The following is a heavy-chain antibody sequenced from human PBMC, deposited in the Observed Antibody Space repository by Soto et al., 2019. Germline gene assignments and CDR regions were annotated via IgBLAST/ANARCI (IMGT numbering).Heavy chain of an antibody. J-gene: IGHJ4*02. Sequence: QVQLQESGPGLVKPSETLSLTCTVSGGSISSYYWSWIRQPPGKGLEWIGYIYYSGSTNYNPSLTSTVTISVDTSKSQFSLKLSSVTAADTAVYYCAIRYGSCFDYWGQGTLVAVSS. CDR1: GGSISSYY. CDR3: AIRYGSCFDY. D-gene: IGHD3-10*01. CDR2: IYYSGST. V-gene: IGHV4-59*08.